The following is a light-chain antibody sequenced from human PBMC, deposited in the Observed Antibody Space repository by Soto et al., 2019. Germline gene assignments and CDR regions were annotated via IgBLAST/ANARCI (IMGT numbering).Light chain of an antibody. J-gene: IGKJ1*01. Sequence: EIVLTQSPGTLSLSPGERATLSCRASQSVSSSFLAWYQQKPGQAPRLLIYGASSRATGIPDRFSVSGSGTDFTLTISRLEPEDFAMYYCQQYASSPRTFGQGTKVEIK. CDR1: QSVSSSF. CDR3: QQYASSPRT. CDR2: GAS. V-gene: IGKV3-20*01.